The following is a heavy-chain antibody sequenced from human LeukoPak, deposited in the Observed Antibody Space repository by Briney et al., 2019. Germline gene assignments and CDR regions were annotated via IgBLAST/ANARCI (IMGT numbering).Heavy chain of an antibody. CDR3: ARGVRYFDWLPDTYYYGMDV. Sequence: SETLSLTCTVSGGSISSSGYYWGWIRQPPGKGLEWIGSIYYSGSTYYNPSLKSRVTISVDTSKNQFSLKLSSVTAADTAVYYCARGVRYFDWLPDTYYYGMDVWGQGTTVTVSS. J-gene: IGHJ6*02. V-gene: IGHV4-39*07. CDR1: GGSISSSGYY. D-gene: IGHD3-9*01. CDR2: IYYSGST.